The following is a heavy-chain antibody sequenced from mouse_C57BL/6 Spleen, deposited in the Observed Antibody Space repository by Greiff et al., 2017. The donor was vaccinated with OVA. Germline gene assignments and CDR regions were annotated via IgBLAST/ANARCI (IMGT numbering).Heavy chain of an antibody. J-gene: IGHJ4*01. D-gene: IGHD1-1*01. V-gene: IGHV5-17*01. Sequence: EVHLVESGGGLVKPGGSLKLSCAASGFTFSDYGMHWVRQAPEKGLEWVAYISSGSSTIYYADTVKGRFTISRDNAKNTLFLQMTSLRSEDTAMNYCAKNYGSRRGAMDYWGQGTSVTVSS. CDR3: AKNYGSRRGAMDY. CDR2: ISSGSSTI. CDR1: GFTFSDYG.